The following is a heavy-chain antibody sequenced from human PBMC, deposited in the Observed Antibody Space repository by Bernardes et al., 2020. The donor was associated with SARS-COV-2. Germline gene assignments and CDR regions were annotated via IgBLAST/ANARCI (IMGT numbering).Heavy chain of an antibody. J-gene: IGHJ4*02. CDR1: GGSLRSSSYY. Sequence: SETLSLTCTVSGGSLRSSSYYWGWIRQPPGKGLEWIGSIYYSRSTYYNPSLKSRVTISVDTSKNQFSLKLSSVTAADTAVYYCARQHLGGVTIFGVVTTDRYFDYWGQGTLVTVSS. D-gene: IGHD3-3*01. CDR3: ARQHLGGVTIFGVVTTDRYFDY. CDR2: IYYSRST. V-gene: IGHV4-39*01.